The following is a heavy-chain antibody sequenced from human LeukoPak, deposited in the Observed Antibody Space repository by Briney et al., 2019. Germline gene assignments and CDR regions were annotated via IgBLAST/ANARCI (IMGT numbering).Heavy chain of an antibody. D-gene: IGHD3-9*01. CDR2: IYYSGST. CDR3: ARGRSYYDILTGYYNPFDY. J-gene: IGHJ4*02. CDR1: GGSISSYY. V-gene: IGHV4-59*01. Sequence: PSETLSLTCTVSGGSISSYYWSWIRQPPGKGLEWIGYIYYSGSTNYNPSLKSRVTISVDTSKNQFSLKLSSVTAADTAVYYCARGRSYYDILTGYYNPFDYWGQGTLVTVSS.